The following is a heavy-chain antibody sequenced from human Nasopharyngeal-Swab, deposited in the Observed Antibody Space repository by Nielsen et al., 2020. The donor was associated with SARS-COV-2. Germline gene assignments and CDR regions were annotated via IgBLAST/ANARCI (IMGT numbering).Heavy chain of an antibody. CDR3: ARRGGTAGSDAFDI. J-gene: IGHJ3*02. CDR2: IDPSDSYT. D-gene: IGHD6-13*01. V-gene: IGHV5-10-1*01. Sequence: VRQMPGKGLEWMGRIDPSDSYTNYSPSFQGYVTISADKSISTAYLQWSSLKASDTAMYYCARRGGTAGSDAFDIWGQGTMVTVSS.